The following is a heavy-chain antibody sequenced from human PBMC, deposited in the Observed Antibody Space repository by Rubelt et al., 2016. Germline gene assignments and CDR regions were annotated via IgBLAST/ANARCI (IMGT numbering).Heavy chain of an antibody. V-gene: IGHV1-69*04. CDR2: IIPILGRA. CDR1: GGTFSSYA. Sequence: QVQLVQSGAEVKKPGSSVKVSCKASGGTFSSYAISWVRQAPGQGLEWMGRIIPILGRANYRRKFQGRGTITADKSTSTAYMELSSLRSEDTAVYYWARDLDVRGEIDYWGQGTLVTVSS. CDR3: ARDLDVRGEIDY. J-gene: IGHJ4*02. D-gene: IGHD3-16*01.